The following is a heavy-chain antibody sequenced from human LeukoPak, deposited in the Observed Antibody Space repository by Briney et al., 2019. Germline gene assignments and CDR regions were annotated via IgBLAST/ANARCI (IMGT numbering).Heavy chain of an antibody. CDR3: AKVGNQYSSSWYSDY. Sequence: PGGSLRLSCVASGFIFSKFWMSWVRQAPGKGLEWVANIHPEGNEKYHVDSVKGRFTISRDNAKNLLHLEMDSLRVEDTAVYYCAKVGNQYSSSWYSDYWGQGTLVTVSS. CDR1: GFIFSKFW. V-gene: IGHV3-7*01. CDR2: IHPEGNEK. J-gene: IGHJ4*02. D-gene: IGHD6-13*01.